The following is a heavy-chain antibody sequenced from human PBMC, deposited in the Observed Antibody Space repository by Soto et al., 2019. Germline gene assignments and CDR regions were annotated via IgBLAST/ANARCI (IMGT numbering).Heavy chain of an antibody. CDR1: GFTFTNYE. Sequence: PGGSLRLSCVAYGFTFTNYELNWVRQAPGKGLEWVSYISRSGGTIYYTDSVKGRFTISRDNAKNLLFMQMNSLRVEDTAVYYCVRGGIDYWGQGTLVTVSS. D-gene: IGHD3-16*01. J-gene: IGHJ4*02. V-gene: IGHV3-48*03. CDR3: VRGGIDY. CDR2: ISRSGGTI.